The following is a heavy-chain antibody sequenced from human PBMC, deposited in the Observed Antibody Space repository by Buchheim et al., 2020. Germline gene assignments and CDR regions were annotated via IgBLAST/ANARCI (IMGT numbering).Heavy chain of an antibody. V-gene: IGHV4-59*01. D-gene: IGHD3-22*01. CDR1: GGSISSYY. J-gene: IGHJ4*02. Sequence: QVQLQESGPGLVKPSATLSLTCTVSGGSISSYYWSWIRQPPGKGLEWIGYINYSGSTNYNPPLKSRVTISVDTSKNQFSPKLSSVTAADAAVYYCARFSSGYYYTSLIFDYWGQGTL. CDR2: INYSGST. CDR3: ARFSSGYYYTSLIFDY.